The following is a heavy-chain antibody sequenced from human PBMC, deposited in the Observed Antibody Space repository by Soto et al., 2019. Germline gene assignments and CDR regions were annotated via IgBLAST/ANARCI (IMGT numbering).Heavy chain of an antibody. Sequence: QVHLVQSGAEVKKPGASVKVSCKGSGYACTTYSITWVRQAPGQGLERMGWISAHNGNTNYAQKLQGRVTVTTDTSTSTAYMELRSLRSDDTAVYYCARGRYGEYWGQGALVTVSS. V-gene: IGHV1-18*01. J-gene: IGHJ4*02. CDR3: ARGRYGEY. D-gene: IGHD3-10*01. CDR2: ISAHNGNT. CDR1: GYACTTYS.